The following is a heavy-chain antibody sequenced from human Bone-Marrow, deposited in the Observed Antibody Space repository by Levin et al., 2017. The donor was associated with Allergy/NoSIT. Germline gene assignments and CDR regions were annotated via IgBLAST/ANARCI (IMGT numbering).Heavy chain of an antibody. CDR3: ATVSGSGYYYFDY. V-gene: IGHV1-24*01. J-gene: IGHJ4*02. D-gene: IGHD5-12*01. CDR2: FDPEDGDT. CDR1: GYTLSELS. Sequence: ASVKVSCNVSGYTLSELSMHWVRQAPVRGLEWMGGFDPEDGDTLYAQKFQGRVTMAEDTSTDTAYIELSGLTSEDTAVYYCATVSGSGYYYFDYWGQGTLVTVSS.